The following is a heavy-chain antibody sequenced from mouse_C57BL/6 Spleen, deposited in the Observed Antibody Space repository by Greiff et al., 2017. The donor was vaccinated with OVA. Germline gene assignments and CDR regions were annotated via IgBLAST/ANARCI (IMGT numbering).Heavy chain of an antibody. CDR2: IDPENGDT. D-gene: IGHD1-1*01. V-gene: IGHV14-4*01. J-gene: IGHJ3*01. CDR1: GFNIKDDY. CDR3: TTDYYGSSSFAY. Sequence: EVKLQESGAELVRPGASVKLSCTASGFNIKDDYMHWVKQRPEQGLEWIGWIDPENGDTEYASKFQGKATITADTSSNTAYLQLSSLTSEDTAVYYCTTDYYGSSSFAYWGQGTLVTVSA.